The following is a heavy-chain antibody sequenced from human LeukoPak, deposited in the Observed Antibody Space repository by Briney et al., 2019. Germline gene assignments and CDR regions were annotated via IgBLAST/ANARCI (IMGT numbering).Heavy chain of an antibody. CDR3: ARLVRNWNDHFDS. CDR1: GDSFSSFS. V-gene: IGHV4-4*09. Sequence: PSETLSLTCTLSGDSFSSFSWSWIRQPLGKGLEWIGYIQASGDSSFSPALKSRVTISLDTSKNEFYLNLNSVTAADTAVYFCARLVRNWNDHFDSWGQGTLVTVSS. J-gene: IGHJ4*02. D-gene: IGHD1-1*01. CDR2: IQASGDS.